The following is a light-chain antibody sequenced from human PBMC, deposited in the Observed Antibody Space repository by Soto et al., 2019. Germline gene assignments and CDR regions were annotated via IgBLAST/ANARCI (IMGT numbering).Light chain of an antibody. CDR1: SIVFFTCHR. Sequence: QSVLTQPPSVSGSPGQTVTISCTGTSIVFFTCHRADGYHQPPGTVHKDIIYADRNRPSGVPDPFSGSKSGNTASLTITGLQAADEADYYCTIYTSENTYVFXCGPKPTVL. CDR2: ADR. J-gene: IGLJ1*01. CDR3: TIYTSENTYV. V-gene: IGLV2-18*01.